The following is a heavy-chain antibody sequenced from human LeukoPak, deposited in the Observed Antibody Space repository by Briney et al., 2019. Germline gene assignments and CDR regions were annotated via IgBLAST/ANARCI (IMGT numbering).Heavy chain of an antibody. Sequence: PSETLSLTCTVSGGSISSHYWSWIRQPPGKGLEWIGYIYYIGSTNYNPSLKSRVTISVDTSKNQFSLKLSSVTAADTAVYYCARDAGYYGIDVWGQGTTVTVSS. D-gene: IGHD3-10*01. CDR2: IYYIGST. CDR3: ARDAGYYGIDV. CDR1: GGSISSHY. J-gene: IGHJ6*02. V-gene: IGHV4-59*11.